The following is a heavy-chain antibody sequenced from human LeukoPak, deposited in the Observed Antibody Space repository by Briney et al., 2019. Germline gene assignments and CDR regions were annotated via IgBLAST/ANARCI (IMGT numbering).Heavy chain of an antibody. CDR1: GGSFSGYY. CDR3: ARVPKPTVLHGNRRKINYYYSMDV. CDR2: INHSGST. J-gene: IGHJ6*02. D-gene: IGHD5-24*01. V-gene: IGHV4-34*01. Sequence: PSETLSLTCAVYGGSFSGYYWRWIRQPPGKWLEWIGEINHSGSTNHNPSLKSRVTISIDTSENQFSLKLSSVTAADTAVYFCARVPKPTVLHGNRRKINYYYSMDVWGQGTTVTVSS.